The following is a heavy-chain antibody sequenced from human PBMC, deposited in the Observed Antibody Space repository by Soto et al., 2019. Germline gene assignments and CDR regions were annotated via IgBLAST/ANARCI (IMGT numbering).Heavy chain of an antibody. CDR3: ARDGSIGAADY. Sequence: QVQLVQSGAEVKKSGASVKVSCKASGYTFSSYAIVWVRQAPGQGLEWMGWTYSGNTNYAQKVQGRVTMTTDTSTSTAYMELRSLGSDDTAVYYCARDGSIGAADYWGQGTLVTVSS. D-gene: IGHD6-25*01. CDR1: GYTFSSYA. J-gene: IGHJ4*02. CDR2: TYSGNT. V-gene: IGHV1-18*01.